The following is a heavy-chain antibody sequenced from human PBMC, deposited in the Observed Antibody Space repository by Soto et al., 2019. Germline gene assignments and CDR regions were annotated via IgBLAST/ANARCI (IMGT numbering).Heavy chain of an antibody. CDR2: FYWDVDK. CDR1: GFSLSTSGVV. V-gene: IGHV2-5*02. CDR3: AHSIGYYDSSGYIDY. Sequence: ITLKESGPTLVKPTQTLTLTCPFSGFSLSTSGVVVGGIGQPPEKALEWLALFYWDVDKRYSPSLKSRLTITKDTSKNQVVLTMTNMDPVDTATYYCAHSIGYYDSSGYIDYWGQGTLVTVSS. J-gene: IGHJ4*02. D-gene: IGHD3-22*01.